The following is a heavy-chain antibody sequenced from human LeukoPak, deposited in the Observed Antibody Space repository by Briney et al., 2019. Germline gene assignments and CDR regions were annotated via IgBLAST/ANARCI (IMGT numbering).Heavy chain of an antibody. CDR1: GYTFNGYY. V-gene: IGHV1-2*02. Sequence: RAAVKVSCKSSGYTFNGYYMHWVRQAPGQGLEWMGWINPNNGGTKYAQNFQGRVTMTRDTSISTAYMELSRLRSDDTAVYYCARDTSSSYYYYMDVWGKGTTVTVSS. CDR2: INPNNGGT. CDR3: ARDTSSSYYYYMDV. D-gene: IGHD6-13*01. J-gene: IGHJ6*03.